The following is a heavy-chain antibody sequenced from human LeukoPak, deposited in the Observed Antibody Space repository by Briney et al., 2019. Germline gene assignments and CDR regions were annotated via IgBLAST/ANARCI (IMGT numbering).Heavy chain of an antibody. CDR2: IYANGET. CDR3: AKDRVPDARWEVDY. V-gene: IGHV3-53*01. CDR1: GFTVSSNY. J-gene: IGHJ4*02. D-gene: IGHD1-26*01. Sequence: GGSLRLSCAASGFTVSSNYMSWVRQAPGKGLEWVSGIYANGETFYSDSVKGRFTISRDNSKNALFLHMNGLRAEDTAVYYCAKDRVPDARWEVDYWGLGTPVTVSS.